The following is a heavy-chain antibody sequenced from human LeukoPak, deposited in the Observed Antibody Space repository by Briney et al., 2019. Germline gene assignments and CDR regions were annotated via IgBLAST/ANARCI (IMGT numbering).Heavy chain of an antibody. CDR2: VYHSGSS. J-gene: IGHJ3*02. CDR1: GDSISRDNW. CDR3: ARLRDTIFGVVIVDAFDI. D-gene: IGHD3-3*01. V-gene: IGHV4-4*02. Sequence: SETLSLTCAVSGDSISRDNWWIWVRQPPGKGLEWLGEVYHSGSSNYNPSLKSRVSMSVDKSNNHFSLKLRSVTAADTAVYYCARLRDTIFGVVIVDAFDIWGQGTMVTVSS.